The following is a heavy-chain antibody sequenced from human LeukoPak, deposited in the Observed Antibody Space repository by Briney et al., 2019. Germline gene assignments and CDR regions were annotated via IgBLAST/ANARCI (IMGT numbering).Heavy chain of an antibody. D-gene: IGHD2-15*01. CDR2: IKQDGSEK. CDR3: AKDGTPGDY. J-gene: IGHJ4*02. CDR1: GFTFSSYW. Sequence: GGSLRLSCAASGFTFSSYWMSWVRQAPGKGLEWVANIKQDGSEKYYVDSVKGRFTISRDNAKNSLYLQMSGLRADDTAVYYCAKDGTPGDYWGQGTRVTVSS. V-gene: IGHV3-7*03.